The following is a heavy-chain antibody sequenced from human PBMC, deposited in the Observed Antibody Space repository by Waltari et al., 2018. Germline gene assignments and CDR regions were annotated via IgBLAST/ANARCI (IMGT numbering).Heavy chain of an antibody. Sequence: QLQLQESGPGLVKPSETLSLTCTVSGGSLSSSSYYWGWIRQPPGKGLEWIGSIYYSGSTYYNPSLKSRVTISVDTSKNQFSLKLSSVTAADTAVYYCARLYSSSSNFDYWGQGTLVTVSS. CDR1: GGSLSSSSYY. V-gene: IGHV4-39*01. D-gene: IGHD6-13*01. J-gene: IGHJ4*02. CDR3: ARLYSSSSNFDY. CDR2: IYYSGST.